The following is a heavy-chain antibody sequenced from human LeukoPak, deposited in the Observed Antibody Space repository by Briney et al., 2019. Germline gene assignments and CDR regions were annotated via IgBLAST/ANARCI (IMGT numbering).Heavy chain of an antibody. Sequence: GGSLRLSCAASGFTVSSNYMSWVRQAPGKGLEWVSVIYSGGSTYYADSVKGRFTISRDNSKNTLYLQMNSLRAEDTAVYYCARAGEGYCSGSSCYVRYYYRDVWGKGTTVTVSS. J-gene: IGHJ6*03. V-gene: IGHV3-53*01. CDR2: IYSGGST. D-gene: IGHD2-15*01. CDR3: ARAGEGYCSGSSCYVRYYYRDV. CDR1: GFTVSSNY.